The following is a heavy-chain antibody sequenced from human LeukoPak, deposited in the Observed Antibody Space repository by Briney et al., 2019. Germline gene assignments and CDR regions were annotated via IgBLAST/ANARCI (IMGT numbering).Heavy chain of an antibody. Sequence: KTSETLSLTCAVYGGSFSGYYWSWIRQPPGKGLEWIGEINHSGSTNYNPSLKSRVTISVDTSKNQFSLKLSSVTAADTAVYYCARSDSSGYYYPDYWGQGTLVTVSS. V-gene: IGHV4-34*01. CDR1: GGSFSGYY. J-gene: IGHJ4*02. CDR2: INHSGST. D-gene: IGHD3-22*01. CDR3: ARSDSSGYYYPDY.